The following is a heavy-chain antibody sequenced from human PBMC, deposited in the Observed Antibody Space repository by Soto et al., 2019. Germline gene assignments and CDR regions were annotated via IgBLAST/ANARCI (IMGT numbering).Heavy chain of an antibody. J-gene: IGHJ4*02. V-gene: IGHV1-69*06. CDR1: GGTFSTYP. CDR3: AREETAIVD. D-gene: IGHD3-22*01. CDR2: IIPMFGTA. Sequence: QVQLVQSGAEVKKPGSSVKVSCKPSGGTFSTYPISWVRQAPGQGLEWMGGIIPMFGTANYAQRFQGRVTIIADKSTSTVYMELRSLRSDDTAVYYCAREETAIVDWGQGTLVTVSS.